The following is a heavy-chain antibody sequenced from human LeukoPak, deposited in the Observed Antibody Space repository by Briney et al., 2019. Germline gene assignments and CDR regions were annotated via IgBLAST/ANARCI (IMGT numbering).Heavy chain of an antibody. J-gene: IGHJ4*02. CDR1: GVSFIEYY. CDR3: ASPWDF. V-gene: IGHV4-34*01. CDR2: INHSVST. Sequence: SESLSLTCTVYGVSFIEYYCGSIRQPPGKGLEWVGEINHSVSTNYNPSLNRRVTISLNPSKNQFYLTLTSVTAADTAVYYCASPWDFWGQGTLVTVSS.